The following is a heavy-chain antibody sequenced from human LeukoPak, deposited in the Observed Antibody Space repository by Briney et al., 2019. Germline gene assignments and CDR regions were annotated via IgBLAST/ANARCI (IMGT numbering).Heavy chain of an antibody. V-gene: IGHV3-21*01. CDR1: GFTFSSYS. D-gene: IGHD1-7*01. J-gene: IGHJ3*02. CDR2: ISSSSSYI. Sequence: GGSLRLSCAASGFTFSSYSMNWVRQAPGKGLEWVSSISSSSSYIYYADSVKGRFTISRDNAKNSLYLQMNSLRAEDTAVYYCARDDGTMLAFDIWGQGTMVTVSS. CDR3: ARDDGTMLAFDI.